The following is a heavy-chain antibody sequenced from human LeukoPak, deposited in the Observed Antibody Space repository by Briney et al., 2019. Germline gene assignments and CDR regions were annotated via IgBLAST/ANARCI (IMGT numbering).Heavy chain of an antibody. CDR1: GGSFSGYY. Sequence: SETLSLTCAVYGGSFSGYYWSWIRQPPGKGLEWIGEINHSGSTNYNPSLKSRVTISVDTSKNQFSLKLSSVTAADTAVYYCARVSQDIVVVPAAPTDYWGQGTLVTVSS. V-gene: IGHV4-34*01. CDR3: ARVSQDIVVVPAAPTDY. D-gene: IGHD2-2*01. CDR2: INHSGST. J-gene: IGHJ4*02.